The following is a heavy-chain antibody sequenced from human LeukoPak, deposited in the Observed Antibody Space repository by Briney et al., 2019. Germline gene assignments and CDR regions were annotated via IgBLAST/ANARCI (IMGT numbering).Heavy chain of an antibody. J-gene: IGHJ4*02. CDR3: ARGSHLGFTIFGVVSVGLDY. V-gene: IGHV3-64*01. CDR1: GFTFSSYA. CDR2: ISSNGGST. D-gene: IGHD3-3*01. Sequence: GGPLRLSCAASGFTFSSYAMHWVRQAPGKGLEYVSAISSNGGSTYYANSVKGRFTISRDNSKNTLYLQMGSLRAEDMAVYYCARGSHLGFTIFGVVSVGLDYWGQGTLVTVSS.